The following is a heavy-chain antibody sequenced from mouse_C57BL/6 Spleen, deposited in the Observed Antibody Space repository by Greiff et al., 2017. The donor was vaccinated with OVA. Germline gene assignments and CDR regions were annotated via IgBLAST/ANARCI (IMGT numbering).Heavy chain of an antibody. Sequence: EVKLVESGGGLVKPGGSLKLSCAASGFTFSSYAMSWVRQTPEKRLEWVATISDGGSYTYYPDNVQGRFTISRDNATHNLYLQISHLKSEDTALYYCARNQGPSTTWFAYWGQGTLVTVSA. V-gene: IGHV5-4*03. CDR2: ISDGGSYT. D-gene: IGHD6-1*01. CDR3: ARNQGPSTTWFAY. CDR1: GFTFSSYA. J-gene: IGHJ3*01.